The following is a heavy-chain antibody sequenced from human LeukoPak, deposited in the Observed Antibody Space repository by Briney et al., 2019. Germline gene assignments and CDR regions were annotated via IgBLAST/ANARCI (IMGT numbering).Heavy chain of an antibody. J-gene: IGHJ4*02. D-gene: IGHD3-3*01. CDR3: ARDGVSFDY. CDR1: GLTFSSYG. CDR2: IWYDGSNK. Sequence: GGSLRLSCAASGLTFSSYGMHWVRQAPGKGLEWVAVIWYDGSNKYYADSVKGRFTIPRDNSKNTLYLQMSSLRAEDTAVYYCARDGVSFDYWGQGTLVTVSS. V-gene: IGHV3-33*01.